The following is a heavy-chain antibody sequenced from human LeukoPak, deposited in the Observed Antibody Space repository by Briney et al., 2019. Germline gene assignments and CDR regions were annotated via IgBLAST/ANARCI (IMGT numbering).Heavy chain of an antibody. V-gene: IGHV1-69*13. CDR2: IIPMYATS. CDR1: GGTFSTYS. D-gene: IGHD3-22*01. J-gene: IGHJ3*01. CDR3: ARGYYDSSGYPL. Sequence: SVNVSCTFSGGTFSTYSINWVRQAPGQGLEWMGGIIPMYATSSFAPTFQGRLTITADESTSTVYLELGSLRSEDTAVYYCARGYYDSSGYPLWGQGTMVTVSS.